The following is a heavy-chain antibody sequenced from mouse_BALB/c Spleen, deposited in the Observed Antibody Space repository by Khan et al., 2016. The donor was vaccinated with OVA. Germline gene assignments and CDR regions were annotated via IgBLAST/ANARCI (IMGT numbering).Heavy chain of an antibody. V-gene: IGHV1-7*01. D-gene: IGHD6-2*01. J-gene: IGHJ2*01. CDR1: GYTFINYW. CDR3: ARRGLRLYFDY. CDR2: INPSPDYT. Sequence: QVQLKESGAELAKPGASVKMSCKASGYTFINYWILWVKQRPGQGLEWIGYINPSPDYTEYNQNFKDKATLNEEKSSSTASMQLGSLKSVDSAVYYCARRGLRLYFDYWGQGTTLTVSS.